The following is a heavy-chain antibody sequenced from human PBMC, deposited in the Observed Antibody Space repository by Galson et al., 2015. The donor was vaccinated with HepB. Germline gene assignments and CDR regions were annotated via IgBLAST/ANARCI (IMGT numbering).Heavy chain of an antibody. Sequence: QSGAEVKKPGESLKISCKTSGYSFSKYWIVWVRQMAGKGLESMGIIYPGDLNIKYSPTFEGRVIISADKSTDTAYVEWTSLKTSDSAMYYCARQRGSSGKLDLWGLGTLVTVS. J-gene: IGHJ4*02. CDR1: GYSFSKYW. CDR3: ARQRGSSGKLDL. D-gene: IGHD6-19*01. CDR2: IYPGDLNI. V-gene: IGHV5-51*01.